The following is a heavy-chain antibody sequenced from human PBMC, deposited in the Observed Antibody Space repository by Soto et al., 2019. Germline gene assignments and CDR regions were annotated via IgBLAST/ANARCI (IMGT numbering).Heavy chain of an antibody. CDR3: ARDTVVAGTRWFDH. Sequence: QVQPVPSGAAVKKPAASVKVSCKASGYTFTGNYMHWVRQAPGQGLEWMGWINPNSGGTNYAQKFQGRVNMTRDTSISTAYMELSRLRSDDTAVYYCARDTVVAGTRWFDHWGQGTLVTVSS. V-gene: IGHV1-2*02. D-gene: IGHD6-19*01. J-gene: IGHJ5*02. CDR2: INPNSGGT. CDR1: GYTFTGNY.